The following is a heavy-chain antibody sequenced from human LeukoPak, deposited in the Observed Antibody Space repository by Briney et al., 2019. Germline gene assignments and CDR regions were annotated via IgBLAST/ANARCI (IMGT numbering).Heavy chain of an antibody. V-gene: IGHV4-59*01. Sequence: SETLSLTCSVSSASMRSYYWSGLREPPGKGLEGLGYIYYSGSTNYNPSLKSRVTISVDTSKNQFSLKLSSVTAADTAVYYCARAGWLRSENWFDPWGQGTLVTVSS. D-gene: IGHD5-12*01. CDR1: SASMRSYY. J-gene: IGHJ5*02. CDR3: ARAGWLRSENWFDP. CDR2: IYYSGST.